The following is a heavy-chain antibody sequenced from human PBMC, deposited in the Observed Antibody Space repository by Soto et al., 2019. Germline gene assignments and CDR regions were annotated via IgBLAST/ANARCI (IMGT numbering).Heavy chain of an antibody. J-gene: IGHJ4*02. Sequence: EVQLVETGGGLIQPGGSLRLSCAASGFTVSSAYMSWVRQAPGKGLEWVSVIYSGGSTYYADSLKGRFTISRDNSKNTLNLPMNSLRAEDTAVYYCARGGLAPFDYWGQGTMVTVSS. CDR3: ARGGLAPFDY. CDR2: IYSGGST. CDR1: GFTVSSAY. V-gene: IGHV3-53*02.